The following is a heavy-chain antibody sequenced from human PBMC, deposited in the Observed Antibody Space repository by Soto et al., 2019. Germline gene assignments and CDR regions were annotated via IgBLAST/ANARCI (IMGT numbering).Heavy chain of an antibody. Sequence: GGSLRLSCAASGFTFSSYSMNWVRQAPGKGLEWVSSISSSSSYIYYADSVKGRFTISRDNAKNSLYLQMNSLRAEDTAVYYCAREAVAATGSSDYWGQGTLVTVSS. V-gene: IGHV3-21*01. CDR2: ISSSSSYI. CDR1: GFTFSSYS. J-gene: IGHJ4*02. CDR3: AREAVAATGSSDY. D-gene: IGHD6-19*01.